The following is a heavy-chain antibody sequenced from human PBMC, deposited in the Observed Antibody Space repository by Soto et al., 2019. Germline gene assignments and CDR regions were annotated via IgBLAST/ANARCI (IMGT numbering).Heavy chain of an antibody. CDR3: ARWGRYSSSWYTQLFDY. V-gene: IGHV4-31*03. D-gene: IGHD6-13*01. Sequence: SETLSLTCTVSGGSISSGGYYWSWIRQHPGKGLEWIGYIYYSGSTYYNPSLKSRVTISVDTSKNQFSLKLSSVTAADTAVYYCARWGRYSSSWYTQLFDYWGQGTLVTVSS. J-gene: IGHJ4*02. CDR2: IYYSGST. CDR1: GGSISSGGYY.